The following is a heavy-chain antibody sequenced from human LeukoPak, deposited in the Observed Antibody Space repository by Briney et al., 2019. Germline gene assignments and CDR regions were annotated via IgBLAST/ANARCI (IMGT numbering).Heavy chain of an antibody. CDR3: ARDSTQPGPVAVAATYAGFDY. D-gene: IGHD2-15*01. CDR1: GFTFDDYG. CDR2: INWNGGST. Sequence: GGSLRLSCAASGFTFDDYGMSWVRQAPGKGLEWVSAINWNGGSTGYADSVKGRFTISRDNAKNSLYLQMNSLRAEDTALYYCARDSTQPGPVAVAATYAGFDYWGQGTLVTVSS. V-gene: IGHV3-20*04. J-gene: IGHJ4*02.